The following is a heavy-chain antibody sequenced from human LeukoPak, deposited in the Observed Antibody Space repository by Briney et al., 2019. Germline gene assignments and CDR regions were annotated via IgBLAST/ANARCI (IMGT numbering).Heavy chain of an antibody. CDR2: ISYDGSNK. D-gene: IGHD3-16*02. CDR1: GFTFSSYG. Sequence: GRSLRLSCAASGFTFSSYGMHWVRQAPGKGLEWVAVISYDGSNKYYADSVKGRLTISRDNSKNTLYLQMNSLRAEDTAVYYCARDRYYDYVWGSYRYNYYFDYWGQGTLVTVSS. CDR3: ARDRYYDYVWGSYRYNYYFDY. J-gene: IGHJ4*02. V-gene: IGHV3-30*03.